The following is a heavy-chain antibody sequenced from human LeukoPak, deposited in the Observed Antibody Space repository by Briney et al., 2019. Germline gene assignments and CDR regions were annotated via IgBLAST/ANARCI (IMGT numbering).Heavy chain of an antibody. CDR3: ARDSNYDFWSGYFWFDP. CDR2: INWNGGST. CDR1: GFTFDDYG. D-gene: IGHD3-3*01. V-gene: IGHV3-20*04. Sequence: GRSLRLSCAASGFTFDDYGMSWVRQAPGKGLEWVSGINWNGGSTGYADSVKGRFTISRDNAKNSLYLQMNSLRAEDTALYYCARDSNYDFWSGYFWFDPWGQGTLVTVSS. J-gene: IGHJ5*02.